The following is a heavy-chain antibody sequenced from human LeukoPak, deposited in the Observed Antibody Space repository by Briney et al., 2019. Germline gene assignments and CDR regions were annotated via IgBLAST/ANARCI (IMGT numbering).Heavy chain of an antibody. V-gene: IGHV3-23*01. CDR3: AKGGWLDD. Sequence: GGSLRLSCAASGFNLNKYDMTWARQAPGKGLEWVSTITGRSDKTYYTDSVKGRFVTSRGNSKDTLYLQMNSLRAEDTALYYCAKGGWLDDLGQGALVTVSS. CDR2: ITGRSDKT. CDR1: GFNLNKYD. J-gene: IGHJ4*02. D-gene: IGHD6-19*01.